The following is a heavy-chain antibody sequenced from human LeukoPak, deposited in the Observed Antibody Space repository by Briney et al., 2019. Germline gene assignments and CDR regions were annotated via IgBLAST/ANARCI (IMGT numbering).Heavy chain of an antibody. D-gene: IGHD6-19*01. CDR1: EFTFSSFW. V-gene: IGHV3-7*01. CDR2: INQDGTEK. J-gene: IGHJ4*02. Sequence: GGSLRLSCAASEFTFSSFWMNWVRQAPGKGLEWVGNINQDGTEKRYVDSVKGRFTISRDNAKNSLFLHMNSLSAEDTAVYYCARGSSRWTSPFDYWGQGTLVTVSS. CDR3: ARGSSRWTSPFDY.